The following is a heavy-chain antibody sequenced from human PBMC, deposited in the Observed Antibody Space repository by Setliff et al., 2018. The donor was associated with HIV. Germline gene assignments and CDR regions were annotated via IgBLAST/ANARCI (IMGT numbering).Heavy chain of an antibody. Sequence: GGSLRLSCAASGFTFSNYWMSWVRQAPGKGLEWVASIKQDGSEKYYVDSVKGRFTISRDNAKKSMYLQMNSLRAEDTAVYYCAICGYRAVAGIYHYYGMDVWGQGTTVTVSS. D-gene: IGHD6-19*01. CDR2: IKQDGSEK. V-gene: IGHV3-7*01. CDR3: AICGYRAVAGIYHYYGMDV. J-gene: IGHJ6*02. CDR1: GFTFSNYW.